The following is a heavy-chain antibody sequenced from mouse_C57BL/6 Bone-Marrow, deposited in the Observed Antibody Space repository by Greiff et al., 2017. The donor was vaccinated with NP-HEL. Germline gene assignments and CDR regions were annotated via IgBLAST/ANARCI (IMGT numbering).Heavy chain of an antibody. CDR2: ILPGSGST. CDR1: GYTFTGYW. Sequence: VQLQQSGAELMKPGASVKLSCKATGYTFTGYWLEWVKQRPGHGLEWIGEILPGSGSTNYNEKFKGKATFTADKSSNTAYMQLSSLTTEDSAIYYCAREDLRWLGRRYFDVWGTGTTVTVSS. CDR3: AREDLRWLGRRYFDV. J-gene: IGHJ1*03. V-gene: IGHV1-9*01. D-gene: IGHD2-2*01.